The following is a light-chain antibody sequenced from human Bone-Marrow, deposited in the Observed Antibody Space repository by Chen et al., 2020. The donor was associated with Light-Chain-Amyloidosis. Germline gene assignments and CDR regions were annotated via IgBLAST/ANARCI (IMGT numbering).Light chain of an antibody. J-gene: IGLJ2*01. V-gene: IGLV3-25*03. CDR3: QSADSSGTYEVI. Sequence: SYELPQSPSVSVSPGQTVRTPCSGDDLPTKYAYWYQQKPGQAPVLVIHRDTERPSGISERFSGSSSGTTATLTISGVQAEDEADYHCQSADSSGTYEVIFGGGTKLTVL. CDR2: RDT. CDR1: DLPTKY.